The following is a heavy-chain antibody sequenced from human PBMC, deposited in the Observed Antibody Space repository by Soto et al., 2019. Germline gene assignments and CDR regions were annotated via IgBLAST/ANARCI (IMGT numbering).Heavy chain of an antibody. Sequence: PGGSLRLSCAASGFTFSTFDMHWVRQAPGKGLEWVAVISYDGSNKYYADSVEGRFTISRDNSKNTLYLQMNSLRAEDTAVYYCAKGRSFYDFWSVFEGFFDYWGQGTLVTVSS. CDR1: GFTFSTFD. CDR2: ISYDGSNK. D-gene: IGHD3-3*01. J-gene: IGHJ4*02. V-gene: IGHV3-30*18. CDR3: AKGRSFYDFWSVFEGFFDY.